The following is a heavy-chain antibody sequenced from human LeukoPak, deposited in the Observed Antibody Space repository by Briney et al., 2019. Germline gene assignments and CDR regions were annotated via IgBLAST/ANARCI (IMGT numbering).Heavy chain of an antibody. D-gene: IGHD2-8*01. J-gene: IGHJ3*02. CDR3: ARYCTNGVCPLDAFDI. CDR2: IYHSGST. V-gene: IGHV4-4*02. Sequence: SETLSLTCAVSGGSISSSNWWSWVRRPPGKGLEWIGEIYHSGSTNYNPSLKSRVTMSVDTSKNQFSLKLSSVTAADTAVYYCARYCTNGVCPLDAFDIWGQGTMVTVSS. CDR1: GGSISSSNW.